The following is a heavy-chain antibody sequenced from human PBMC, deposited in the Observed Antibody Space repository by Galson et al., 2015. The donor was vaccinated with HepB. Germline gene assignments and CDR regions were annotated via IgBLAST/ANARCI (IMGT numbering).Heavy chain of an antibody. D-gene: IGHD3/OR15-3a*01. CDR3: AHMDLGLTFFAY. V-gene: IGHV2-5*02. J-gene: IGHJ4*02. CDR2: IFWDDDQ. CDR1: GFSLNSRGVG. Sequence: PALVKPTQTLTLTCTFSGFSLNSRGVGVGWIRQPPGKALEWLALIFWDDDQRYTPLLKSRLSVTKDTSKNQVVLKLTSVDPVDTATYYCAHMDLGLTFFAYRGQGTLVTVSS.